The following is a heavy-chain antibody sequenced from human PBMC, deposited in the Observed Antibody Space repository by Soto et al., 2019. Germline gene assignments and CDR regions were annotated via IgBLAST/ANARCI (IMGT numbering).Heavy chain of an antibody. V-gene: IGHV3-30*18. CDR2: ISYDGSEK. D-gene: IGHD2-2*02. J-gene: IGHJ4*02. CDR1: GFTFNTYG. CDR3: AKSPNFYCSSPNCYKYYFDH. Sequence: GSLRLSCVASGFTFNTYGMHWVRHAPGKGLEWVAVISYDGSEKYYVDSVKGRFTISKDNSKNTLYLQMNSLRPEDTAVYYCAKSPNFYCSSPNCYKYYFDHWGQGTRVTVSS.